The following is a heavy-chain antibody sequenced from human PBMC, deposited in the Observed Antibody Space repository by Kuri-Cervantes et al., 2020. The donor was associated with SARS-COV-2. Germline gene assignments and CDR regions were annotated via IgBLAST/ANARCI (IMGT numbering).Heavy chain of an antibody. CDR3: ARGQQWLARFDY. CDR1: GGSLSGSY. V-gene: IGHV4-34*01. Sequence: GSLRLSCGVYGGSLSGSYWSWIRQSPGKRLEWIGEVNHNGGANYNPSLRSRVTISVDTSKNQFSLKLSSVTAADTAVYYCARGQQWLARFDYWGQGTLVTVSS. D-gene: IGHD6-19*01. CDR2: VNHNGGA. J-gene: IGHJ4*02.